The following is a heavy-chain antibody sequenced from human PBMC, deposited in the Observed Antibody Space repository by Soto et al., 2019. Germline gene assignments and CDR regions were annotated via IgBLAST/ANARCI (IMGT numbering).Heavy chain of an antibody. CDR3: TKDHSTTWYYLAY. J-gene: IGHJ4*02. CDR1: GFTFSNFG. Sequence: PGGSLRLSCAASGFTFSNFGMNWVRQAPGKGLEWVAVISYDGNTKYYADSVRGRFTISRDNSKSTLYLQMNSLRGEDTCLYSCTKDHSTTWYYLAYWGQGTPVIVSS. D-gene: IGHD6-13*01. V-gene: IGHV3-30*18. CDR2: ISYDGNTK.